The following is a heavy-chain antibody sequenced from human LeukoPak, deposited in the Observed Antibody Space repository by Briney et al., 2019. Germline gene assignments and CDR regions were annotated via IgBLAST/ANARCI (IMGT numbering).Heavy chain of an antibody. V-gene: IGHV4-39*01. CDR2: IFYSGST. J-gene: IGHJ2*01. D-gene: IGHD5/OR15-5a*01. CDR1: GGSISTSRYY. Sequence: SETLSLTCTISGGSISTSRYYWGWIRQPPGKGLEWIGSIFYSGSTYYNPSLKSRVTISVDTSKNQFSLNLSSVTAADTAVYYCARPATVSTSFWYFDLWGRGTLVTVSS. CDR3: ARPATVSTSFWYFDL.